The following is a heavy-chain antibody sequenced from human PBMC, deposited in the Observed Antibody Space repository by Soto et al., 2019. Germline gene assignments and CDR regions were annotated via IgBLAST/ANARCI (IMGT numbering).Heavy chain of an antibody. D-gene: IGHD4-17*01. J-gene: IGHJ4*02. V-gene: IGHV4-30-2*01. CDR3: AREVYYGDSRYFDY. CDR2: IYHSGST. Sequence: QLQLQESGSGLVKPSQTLSLTCAVSGGSISSGGYSWSWIRQPPGKVLEWIGYIYHSGSTYYNPSLKGRVTISVDRSKNQFSLKLSSVTAADTAVYYCAREVYYGDSRYFDYWGQGSLVTVSS. CDR1: GGSISSGGYS.